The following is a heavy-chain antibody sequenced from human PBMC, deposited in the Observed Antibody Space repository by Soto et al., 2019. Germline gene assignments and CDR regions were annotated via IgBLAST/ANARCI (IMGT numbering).Heavy chain of an antibody. CDR2: ISYDGSNK. J-gene: IGHJ6*02. V-gene: IGHV3-30*18. CDR3: AKSQAPYVPEYYYGMDV. CDR1: GFTFSSYG. D-gene: IGHD3-16*01. Sequence: GGSLRLSCAASGFTFSSYGMHWVRQAPGKGLEWVAVISYDGSNKYYADSVKGRFTISRDNSKNTLYLQMNSLRAEDTAVYYCAKSQAPYVPEYYYGMDVWGQGTTVTVSS.